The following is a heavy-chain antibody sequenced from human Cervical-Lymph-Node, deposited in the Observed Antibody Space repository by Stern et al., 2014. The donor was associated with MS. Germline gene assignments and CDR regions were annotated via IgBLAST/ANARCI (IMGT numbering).Heavy chain of an antibody. CDR2: ISANNGDT. CDR3: ARGGIHWGSRFDY. J-gene: IGHJ4*02. Sequence: QEQLVQSGAEVKKPGASVKVSCKASGYTFTSFGITWVRQAPGQGLEWMGWISANNGDTNYEQRLQGRVTMTTDTSTDTAYMELRSLRSDDTAVYYCARGGIHWGSRFDYWGQGTLVTVSS. V-gene: IGHV1-18*01. D-gene: IGHD7-27*01. CDR1: GYTFTSFG.